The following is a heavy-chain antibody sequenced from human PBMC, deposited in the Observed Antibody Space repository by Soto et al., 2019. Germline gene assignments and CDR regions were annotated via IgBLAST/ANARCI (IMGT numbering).Heavy chain of an antibody. CDR1: GYTFTSYD. J-gene: IGHJ6*02. V-gene: IGHV1-8*01. Sequence: QVQLVQSGAEVKKPGASVKVSCKASGYTFTSYDISWVRQATGQGLEWMGRLNPNSVNTAYAQKFQGRVTMTRNTSISTAYMELSSLRSEDTAVYYCARTTPYYYYAMDVWGQWTTVTVSS. D-gene: IGHD1-1*01. CDR2: LNPNSVNT. CDR3: ARTTPYYYYAMDV.